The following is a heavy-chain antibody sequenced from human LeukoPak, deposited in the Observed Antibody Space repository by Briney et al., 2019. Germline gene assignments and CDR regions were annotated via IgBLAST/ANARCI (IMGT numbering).Heavy chain of an antibody. D-gene: IGHD1-26*01. CDR3: AIESGSYFGLRYFDY. CDR2: IIPIFGTA. V-gene: IGHV1-69*05. Sequence: SVKVSCKASGGTFSSYAISWVRQAPGQGLEWVARIIPIFGTANYAQKFQGGVTIPTDESTSTAYMELSSLRSEDTAVYYCAIESGSYFGLRYFDYWGQGTLVTVSS. CDR1: GGTFSSYA. J-gene: IGHJ4*02.